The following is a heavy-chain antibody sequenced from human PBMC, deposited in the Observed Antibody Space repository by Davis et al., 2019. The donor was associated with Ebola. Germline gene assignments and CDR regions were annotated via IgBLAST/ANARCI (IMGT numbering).Heavy chain of an antibody. Sequence: SVKVSCKASGGTFSSYAISWVRQAPGQGLEWMGGIIPIFGTANYAQKFQGRVTITADESTSTAYMELSSLRSEDTAVYYCARVDGGYYYDSSGYYFNWFDPWGQGTLVTVSS. D-gene: IGHD3-22*01. J-gene: IGHJ5*02. CDR2: IIPIFGTA. V-gene: IGHV1-69*13. CDR3: ARVDGGYYYDSSGYYFNWFDP. CDR1: GGTFSSYA.